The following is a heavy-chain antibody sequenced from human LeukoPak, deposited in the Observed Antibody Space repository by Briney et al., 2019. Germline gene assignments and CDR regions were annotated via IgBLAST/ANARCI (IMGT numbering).Heavy chain of an antibody. CDR2: ILYDGSNK. D-gene: IGHD4-17*01. V-gene: IGHV3-30-3*01. J-gene: IGHJ5*02. CDR3: ARDHSLDYGNWFGP. Sequence: PGGSLRLSCAASGFTFSRYAMHWIRQAPGKGLEWVAIILYDGSNKYYADSVKGRFTISRDNSKNTLYLQMNSLTAEDTAVYYCARDHSLDYGNWFGPWGQGTLVTVSS. CDR1: GFTFSRYA.